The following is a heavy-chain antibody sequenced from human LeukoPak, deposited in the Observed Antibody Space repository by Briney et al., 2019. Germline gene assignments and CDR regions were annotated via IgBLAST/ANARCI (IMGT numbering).Heavy chain of an antibody. CDR1: GYSIGRDYY. Sequence: SEALSLTCKVSGYSIGRDYYWAWLRQPPGKGLEWIGSIFHTGRTVYNPSYESRLAISMDTSKNEFFLRLNSVTAADTAVYFCARDGGYPTTDEGFDPWGLGTLVTVSS. V-gene: IGHV4-38-2*02. J-gene: IGHJ5*02. CDR2: IFHTGRT. D-gene: IGHD5-12*01. CDR3: ARDGGYPTTDEGFDP.